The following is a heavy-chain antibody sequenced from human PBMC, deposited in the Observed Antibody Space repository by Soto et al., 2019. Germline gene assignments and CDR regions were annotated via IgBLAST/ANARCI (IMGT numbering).Heavy chain of an antibody. CDR1: GYTFTSYY. J-gene: IGHJ4*02. V-gene: IGHV1-46*01. CDR2: INPSGGST. CDR3: ARVYCSGGGCYGIDY. D-gene: IGHD2-15*01. Sequence: QVQLVQSGAEVKKPGASVKVSCKASGYTFTSYYMHWVRQAPGQGLEWMGIINPSGGSTSYAQKFQGRVTMPRDTATSTVYMELSSRRSEDTAVYYCARVYCSGGGCYGIDYWGQGTLVTVSS.